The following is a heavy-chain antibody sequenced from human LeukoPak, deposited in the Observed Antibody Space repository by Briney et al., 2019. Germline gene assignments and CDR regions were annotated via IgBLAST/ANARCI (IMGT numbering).Heavy chain of an antibody. CDR3: ASSIVVVPAAMGYWFDP. J-gene: IGHJ5*02. V-gene: IGHV4-30-4*08. CDR1: GGSISSGDYY. CDR2: IYYSGST. D-gene: IGHD2-2*01. Sequence: SQTLSLTCTVSGGSISSGDYYWSWNRQPPGKGLEWIGYIYYSGSTYYNPSLKSRVTISVDTSKNQFSLKLSSVTAADTAVYYCASSIVVVPAAMGYWFDPWGQGTLVTVSS.